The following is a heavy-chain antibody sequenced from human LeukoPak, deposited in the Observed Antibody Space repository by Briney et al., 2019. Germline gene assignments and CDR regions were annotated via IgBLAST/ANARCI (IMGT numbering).Heavy chain of an antibody. Sequence: SETLSLTCTVSGGSISSSTYYWGWIRQPPGKGLEWIGSFYYSGSTYYNPSLQSRLAISVDTSKNQFSLRLSSVTAADTAVYYCWSYSRFWRQTPIDYWGQGTLVTVSS. CDR2: FYYSGST. J-gene: IGHJ4*02. V-gene: IGHV4-39*01. CDR3: WSYSRFWRQTPIDY. D-gene: IGHD6-13*01. CDR1: GGSISSSTYY.